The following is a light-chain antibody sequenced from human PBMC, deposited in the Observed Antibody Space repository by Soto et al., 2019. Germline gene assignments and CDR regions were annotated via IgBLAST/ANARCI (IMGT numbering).Light chain of an antibody. V-gene: IGKV1-33*01. CDR2: DAS. J-gene: IGKJ3*01. CDR1: QDIRNY. CDR3: QQYDDLPEFT. Sequence: DIQMTQSPSSLSASVGDRVTITCQASQDIRNYLNWYQQKPGQAPKILIYDASSLETGVSSRFSGSGSGTDFSLTISSLQPDDIVTYYCQQYDDLPEFTFGPGTKVHI.